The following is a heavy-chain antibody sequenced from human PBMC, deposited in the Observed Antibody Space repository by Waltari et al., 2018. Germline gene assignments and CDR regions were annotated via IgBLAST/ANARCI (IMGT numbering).Heavy chain of an antibody. J-gene: IGHJ3*02. Sequence: QVQLQPWGAGLLKPSETLSLTCAVYGGSFSGYYWSWIRQPPGKGLEWIGEINHSGSTNYNPSLKSRVTISVDTSKNQFSLKLSSVTAADTAVYYCAGIMITFGGVIAPLAFDIWGQGTMVTVSS. CDR3: AGIMITFGGVIAPLAFDI. CDR1: GGSFSGYY. V-gene: IGHV4-34*01. D-gene: IGHD3-16*02. CDR2: INHSGST.